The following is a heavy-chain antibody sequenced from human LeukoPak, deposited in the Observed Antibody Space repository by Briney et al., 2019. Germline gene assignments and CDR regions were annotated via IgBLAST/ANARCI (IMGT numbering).Heavy chain of an antibody. Sequence: GGSLRLSCAASGFTFSSYSMNWVRQAPGKGLEWVSYISSSSSTIYYADSVKGRFTISRDNAKNSLYLQMNSLRAEDTAVYYCAREFYYEGIELPAVFGYWGQGTLVTVSS. V-gene: IGHV3-48*01. CDR3: AREFYYEGIELPAVFGY. CDR1: GFTFSSYS. D-gene: IGHD2-2*01. CDR2: ISSSSSTI. J-gene: IGHJ4*02.